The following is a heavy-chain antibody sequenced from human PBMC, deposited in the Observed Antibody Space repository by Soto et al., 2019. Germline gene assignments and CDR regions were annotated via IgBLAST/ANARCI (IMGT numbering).Heavy chain of an antibody. J-gene: IGHJ4*02. Sequence: PGGSLRLSCAASGFTFSSYAMHWVRQAPGKGLEWVAVISYDGSNKYYADSVKGRFTISRDNSKNTLYLQMNSLRAEDTAVYYCARDSVTNELRYFDWLLCLDYWGQGTPVTVSS. CDR1: GFTFSSYA. CDR3: ARDSVTNELRYFDWLLCLDY. D-gene: IGHD3-9*01. CDR2: ISYDGSNK. V-gene: IGHV3-30-3*01.